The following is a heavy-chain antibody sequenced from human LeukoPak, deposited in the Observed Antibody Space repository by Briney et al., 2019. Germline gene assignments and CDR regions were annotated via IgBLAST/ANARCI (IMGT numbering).Heavy chain of an antibody. D-gene: IGHD3-10*01. V-gene: IGHV1-2*02. CDR2: INPNSGGT. Sequence: GASVKVSCKASGYTFTGYYLHWVRQAPGQGLEWMGWINPNSGGTNYAQKFQGRVTVTRDTSISTAYMELSRLRSDDTAVYYCAKAPLWFGETPVYYFDYWGQGTLVTVSS. CDR1: GYTFTGYY. CDR3: AKAPLWFGETPVYYFDY. J-gene: IGHJ4*02.